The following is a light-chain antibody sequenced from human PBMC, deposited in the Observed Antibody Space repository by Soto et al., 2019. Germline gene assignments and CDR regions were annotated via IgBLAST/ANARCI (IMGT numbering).Light chain of an antibody. CDR3: SSYTSSSPWV. Sequence: QSVLTQPASVSGSPGQSITISCSGTSSDVAGSNYVSWYQQHPGKAPKLMIYEVNNRPSGVSNRFSGSKSGNTASLTVSGLQAEDEADYYCSSYTSSSPWVFGGGTKVTVL. CDR2: EVN. CDR1: SSDVAGSNY. V-gene: IGLV2-14*01. J-gene: IGLJ3*02.